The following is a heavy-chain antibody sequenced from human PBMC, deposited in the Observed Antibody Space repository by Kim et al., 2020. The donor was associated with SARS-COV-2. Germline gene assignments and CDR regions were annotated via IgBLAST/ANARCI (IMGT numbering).Heavy chain of an antibody. CDR3: ASNYYDSSGYIDAFDI. CDR1: GFTFSSYW. D-gene: IGHD3-22*01. J-gene: IGHJ3*02. CDR2: IKQDGSEK. V-gene: IGHV3-7*03. Sequence: GGSLRLSCAASGFTFSSYWMSWVRQAPGKGLEWVANIKQDGSEKYYVDSVKGRFTISRDNAKNSLYLQMNSLRAEDTAVYYCASNYYDSSGYIDAFDIWGQGTMVTVSS.